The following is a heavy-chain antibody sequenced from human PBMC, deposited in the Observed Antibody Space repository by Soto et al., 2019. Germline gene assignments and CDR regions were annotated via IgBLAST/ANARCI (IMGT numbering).Heavy chain of an antibody. J-gene: IGHJ6*02. Sequence: ASVKVSCKASGYTFTSYDINWVRQATGQGLEWMGWMNPNSGNTGYAQKFQGRVTMTRNTSISTAYMELSSLRSEDTAVYYCARRGYSSSWHYYYYYGMDVWGQGTTVTVSS. D-gene: IGHD6-13*01. V-gene: IGHV1-8*01. CDR3: ARRGYSSSWHYYYYYGMDV. CDR2: MNPNSGNT. CDR1: GYTFTSYD.